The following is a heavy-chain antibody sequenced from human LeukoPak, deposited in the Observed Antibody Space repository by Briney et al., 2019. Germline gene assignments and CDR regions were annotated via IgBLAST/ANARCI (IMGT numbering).Heavy chain of an antibody. CDR1: GGSISSSSYY. J-gene: IGHJ4*02. Sequence: PSETLSLTCTVSGGSISSSSYYWGWIRQPPGKGLEWIGNIYYSGSTYYNPSLKSRVTISIDTSKNQFSLKLSSVTAADTAVYYCARDTCGGDCYSRPPFDYWGQGTLVTVSS. CDR3: ARDTCGGDCYSRPPFDY. D-gene: IGHD2-21*02. CDR2: IYYSGST. V-gene: IGHV4-39*07.